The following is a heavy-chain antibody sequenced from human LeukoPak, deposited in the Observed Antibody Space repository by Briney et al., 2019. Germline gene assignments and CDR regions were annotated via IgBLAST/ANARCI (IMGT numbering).Heavy chain of an antibody. V-gene: IGHV4-30-2*01. CDR3: ARGFFVRENPGSWFDP. J-gene: IGHJ5*02. CDR2: IYHTGNT. CDR1: GGSISSGGDS. D-gene: IGHD3-10*02. Sequence: SETLSLTCAVSGGSISSGGDSWNWIRQPPGKGLEWIGYIYHTGNTFYNPSLKSRVTISVDRSKNQFSLRLTSVTAADTAVYYCARGFFVRENPGSWFDPWGQGTLVTVSP.